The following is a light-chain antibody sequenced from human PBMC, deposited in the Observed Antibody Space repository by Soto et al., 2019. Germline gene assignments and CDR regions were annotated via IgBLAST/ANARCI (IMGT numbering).Light chain of an antibody. Sequence: EIVLTQSPATLSLSPGERATLSCRASQSVSSDLAWYQQKPGQAPRLLIYDASTRATGIPDRFSGSGSGTDFTLTISSLEPEDFAVYYCQQRSNWPTFGQGTKGDIK. CDR1: QSVSSD. V-gene: IGKV3-11*01. J-gene: IGKJ1*01. CDR2: DAS. CDR3: QQRSNWPT.